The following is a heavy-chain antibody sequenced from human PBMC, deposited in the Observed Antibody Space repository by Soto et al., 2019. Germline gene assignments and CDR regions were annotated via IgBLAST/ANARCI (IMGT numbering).Heavy chain of an antibody. CDR2: IIPIFGTA. CDR3: ARGVVVVVAAKRGDYYYSYGMDV. V-gene: IGHV1-69*13. CDR1: GGTFSSYA. Sequence: SVKVSCKASGGTFSSYAISWVRQAPGQGLEWMGGIIPIFGTANYAQKFQGRVTITADESTSTAYMELSSLRSEDTAVYYCARGVVVVVAAKRGDYYYSYGMDVWGQGTTVTVSS. D-gene: IGHD2-15*01. J-gene: IGHJ6*02.